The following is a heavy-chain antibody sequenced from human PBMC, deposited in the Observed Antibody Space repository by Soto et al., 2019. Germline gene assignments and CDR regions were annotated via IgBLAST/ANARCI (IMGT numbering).Heavy chain of an antibody. CDR3: ARSLNSGYDLRGLTSGAFDI. CDR1: GFTFSSYA. V-gene: IGHV3-30-3*01. D-gene: IGHD5-12*01. Sequence: QVQLVESGGGVVQPGRSLRLSCAASGFTFSSYAMHWVGQAPGKGLEWVAVISYDGSNKYYADSVKGRFTISRDNSKNTLYLQMNSLRAEDTAVYYCARSLNSGYDLRGLTSGAFDIWGQGTMVTVSS. J-gene: IGHJ3*02. CDR2: ISYDGSNK.